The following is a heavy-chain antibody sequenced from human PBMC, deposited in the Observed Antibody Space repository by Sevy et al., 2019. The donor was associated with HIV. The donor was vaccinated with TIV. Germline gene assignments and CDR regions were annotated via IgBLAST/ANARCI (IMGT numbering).Heavy chain of an antibody. CDR1: GGSFSGYY. J-gene: IGHJ5*02. CDR2: MNHSGST. V-gene: IGHV4-34*01. CDR3: ARAYPVLRYFDWLLGPGWFDP. Sequence: SETLSLTCAVYGGSFSGYYWSWIRQPPGKALEWIGEMNHSGSTNYNPSLKSRVTISVDTSKNQFSLKLSSVTAADTAVYYCARAYPVLRYFDWLLGPGWFDPWGQGTLVTVSS. D-gene: IGHD3-9*01.